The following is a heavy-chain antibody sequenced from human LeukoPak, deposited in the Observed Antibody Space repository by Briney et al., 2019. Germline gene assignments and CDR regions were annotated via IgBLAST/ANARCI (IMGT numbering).Heavy chain of an antibody. D-gene: IGHD4-11*01. Sequence: GGSLRLSCAASGFTFSSYTMNWVRQAPGKGLEWVAVISYAGSNKFYADSVRGRVTISRDNSKNTLYLQMNNLKTEDTAVYYCARGQHRVTYSDDAFDIWGQGTMVTVSS. CDR1: GFTFSSYT. CDR3: ARGQHRVTYSDDAFDI. J-gene: IGHJ3*02. CDR2: ISYAGSNK. V-gene: IGHV3-30-3*01.